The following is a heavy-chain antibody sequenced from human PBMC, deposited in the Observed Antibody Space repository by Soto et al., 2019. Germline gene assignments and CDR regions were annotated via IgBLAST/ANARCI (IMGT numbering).Heavy chain of an antibody. Sequence: ASVKVSCKASGYTFTSYGISWVRQAPGQGLEWMGWISAYNGNTNYAQKLQGRVTMTTDTSTSTAYMELRSLRSDDTAVYYCARGLYYGGYVGYFDYWGQGTLVTVSS. V-gene: IGHV1-18*01. J-gene: IGHJ4*02. CDR2: ISAYNGNT. CDR3: ARGLYYGGYVGYFDY. CDR1: GYTFTSYG. D-gene: IGHD5-12*01.